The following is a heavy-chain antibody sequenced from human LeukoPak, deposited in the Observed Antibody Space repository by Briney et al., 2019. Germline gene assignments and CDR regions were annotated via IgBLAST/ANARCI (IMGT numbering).Heavy chain of an antibody. V-gene: IGHV3-9*01. CDR1: GFTFDDYA. CDR3: AKDSSSWPGVGAFDI. D-gene: IGHD6-13*01. CDR2: ISWNSGSI. J-gene: IGHJ3*02. Sequence: SGGSLRLSCAASGFTFDDYAMHWVRQAPGKGLERVSGISWNSGSIGYADSVKGRFTISRDNTKNSLYLQMNSLRAEDTALYYCAKDSSSWPGVGAFDIWGQGTMVTVSS.